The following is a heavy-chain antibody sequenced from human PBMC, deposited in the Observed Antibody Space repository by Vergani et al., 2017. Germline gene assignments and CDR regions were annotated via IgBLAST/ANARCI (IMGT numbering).Heavy chain of an antibody. Sequence: LQLQESGPGLVKPSETLSLTCTVSGGSISSSSYYWGWIRQPPGKGLEWVSAISGSGGSTYYADSVKGRFTISRDNSKNTLYLQMNSLRAEDTAVYYCAKAAGGLYYYDSSGYPGKSPFDYWGQGTLVTVSS. CDR1: GGSISSSSYY. J-gene: IGHJ4*02. D-gene: IGHD3-22*01. V-gene: IGHV3-23*01. CDR3: AKAAGGLYYYDSSGYPGKSPFDY. CDR2: ISGSGGST.